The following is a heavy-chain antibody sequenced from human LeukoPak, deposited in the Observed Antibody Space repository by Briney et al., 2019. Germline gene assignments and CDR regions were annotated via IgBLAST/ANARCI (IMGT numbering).Heavy chain of an antibody. V-gene: IGHV1-2*02. CDR2: INPNSGGT. Sequence: ASVKVSCKASGYTFTSYGISWVRQAPGQGLEWMGWINPNSGGTNYAQKFQGRVTMTRDTSISTAYMELSRLRSDDTAVYYCARDLDPDIVVVPAAARSQYFQHWGQGTLVTVSS. CDR1: GYTFTSYG. D-gene: IGHD2-2*01. J-gene: IGHJ1*01. CDR3: ARDLDPDIVVVPAAARSQYFQH.